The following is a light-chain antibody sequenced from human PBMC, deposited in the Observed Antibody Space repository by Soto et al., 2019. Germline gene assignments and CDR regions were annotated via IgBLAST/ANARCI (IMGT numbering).Light chain of an antibody. CDR2: GAS. V-gene: IGKV3-20*01. CDR3: QQYGSVPLT. Sequence: EIVLTQSPGTLSLSPRERATLSCRASESVSTNYLAWYQQKPGQAPRLLISGASSSATGIPDRFSGSGSGADFTLTINRLEPEDFAVYYCQQYGSVPLTFGGGTKVEIK. J-gene: IGKJ4*01. CDR1: ESVSTNY.